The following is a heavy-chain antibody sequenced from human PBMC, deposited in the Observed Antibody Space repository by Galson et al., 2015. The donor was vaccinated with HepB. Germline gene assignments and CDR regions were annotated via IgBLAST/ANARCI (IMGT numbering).Heavy chain of an antibody. CDR2: ISRSSSLI. CDR1: GFTFSSYR. V-gene: IGHV3-48*04. CDR3: ARESHDYSYAMDV. Sequence: SLRLSCAASGFTFSSYRMNWVRQVPGKGLEWVSYISRSSSLIKYADSVQGRFTISRDNAKNSLFLQMNSLRAEDTAVYYCARESHDYSYAMDVWGQGTTVTVSS. J-gene: IGHJ6*02.